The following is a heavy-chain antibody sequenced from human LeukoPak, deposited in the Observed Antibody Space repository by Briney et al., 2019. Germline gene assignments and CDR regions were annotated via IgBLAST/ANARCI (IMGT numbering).Heavy chain of an antibody. D-gene: IGHD3-3*01. Sequence: PSETLSLTRTVSGGSISSYYWSWIRQPPGKGLEWIGYIYYSGSTNYNPSLKSRVTISVDTSKNQFSLKLSSVTAADTAVYYCARAVRRGRFLEDRRWFDPWGQGTLVTVSS. CDR1: GGSISSYY. J-gene: IGHJ5*02. CDR2: IYYSGST. CDR3: ARAVRRGRFLEDRRWFDP. V-gene: IGHV4-59*01.